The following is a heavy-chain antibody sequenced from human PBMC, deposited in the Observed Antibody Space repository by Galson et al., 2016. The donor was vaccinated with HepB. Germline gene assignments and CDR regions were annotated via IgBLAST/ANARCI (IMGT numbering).Heavy chain of an antibody. CDR3: VSQLSGYLDY. CDR2: LSSTGGST. J-gene: IGHJ4*02. V-gene: IGHV3-64D*08. D-gene: IGHD2-15*01. CDR1: GFTFGSSF. Sequence: SLRLSCAASGFTFGSSFMHWVRQGPGKGLEFASALSSTGGSTHYADSVRGRFTISRDNSKNTLYLHMSSLRAEDTAVYYCVSQLSGYLDYWGLGTLVTVSS.